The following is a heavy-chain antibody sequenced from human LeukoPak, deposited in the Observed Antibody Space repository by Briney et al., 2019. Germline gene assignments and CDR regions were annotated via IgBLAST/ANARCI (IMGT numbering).Heavy chain of an antibody. CDR2: INWNGGST. D-gene: IGHD3-10*01. J-gene: IGHJ4*02. V-gene: IGHV3-20*04. CDR1: GFTFDDYG. CDR3: AREGVTMVRGVPDY. Sequence: GGSLRLSCAASGFTFDDYGMSWVRQAPGKGLEWVSGINWNGGSTGYADSVKGRFTISRDNAKNSLYLQMNSLRAEDTAVYYCAREGVTMVRGVPDYWGQGTLVTVSS.